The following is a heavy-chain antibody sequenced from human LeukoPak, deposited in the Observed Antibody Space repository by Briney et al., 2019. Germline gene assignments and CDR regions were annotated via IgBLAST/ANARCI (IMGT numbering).Heavy chain of an antibody. CDR1: GGYISSSIYY. J-gene: IGHJ3*02. CDR3: ARHGQRDAFDI. CDR2: IYYSGIT. D-gene: IGHD1-1*01. Sequence: PSETLSLTCTVSGGYISSSIYYWGWLRQPPGKGLEWIGSIYYSGITYYNPSLKSRVTISVDTSKNQFSLKLSSVTAADTAVYYCARHGQRDAFDIWGQGTMVTVSS. V-gene: IGHV4-39*01.